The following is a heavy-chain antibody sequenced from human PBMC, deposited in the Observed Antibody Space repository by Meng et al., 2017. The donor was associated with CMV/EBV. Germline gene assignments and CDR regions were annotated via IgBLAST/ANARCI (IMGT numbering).Heavy chain of an antibody. CDR1: GYTFTSYY. V-gene: IGHV1-2*02. D-gene: IGHD5-18*01. J-gene: IGHJ4*02. CDR2: INPNSGGT. Sequence: KASGYTFTSYYMHWVRQAPGQGLEWMGWINPNSGGTNYAQKFQGRVTMTRDTSISTAYMELSRLRSDDTAVYYCARESNVDTAMVDYWGQGTLVTVSS. CDR3: ARESNVDTAMVDY.